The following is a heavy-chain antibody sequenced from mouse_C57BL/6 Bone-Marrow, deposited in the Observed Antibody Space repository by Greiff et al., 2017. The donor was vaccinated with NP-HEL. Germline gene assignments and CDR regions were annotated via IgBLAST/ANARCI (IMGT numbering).Heavy chain of an antibody. CDR3: TRGNWGNFDY. J-gene: IGHJ2*01. Sequence: QVQLKESGAELVRPGASVTLSCKASGYTFTDYEMHWVKQTPVHGLEWIGAIDPETGGTAYNQKFKGKAILTADKSSSTAYMELRSLTSEDSAVYYCTRGNWGNFDYWGQGTTLTVSS. D-gene: IGHD4-1*01. CDR1: GYTFTDYE. V-gene: IGHV1-15*01. CDR2: IDPETGGT.